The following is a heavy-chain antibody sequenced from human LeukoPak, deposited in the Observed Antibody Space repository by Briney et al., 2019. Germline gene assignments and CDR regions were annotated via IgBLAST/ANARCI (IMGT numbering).Heavy chain of an antibody. J-gene: IGHJ3*02. V-gene: IGHV3-23*01. CDR3: ARVGMTTRAFDI. Sequence: GGSLRLSCAASGFTFSSYAMSWVRQAPGKGLEWVSAISGSGGSTHYADSVKGRFTISRDNSKNTLYLQMNSLRADDTAVYYCARVGMTTRAFDIWGQGTMVTVSS. CDR2: ISGSGGST. CDR1: GFTFSSYA. D-gene: IGHD4-17*01.